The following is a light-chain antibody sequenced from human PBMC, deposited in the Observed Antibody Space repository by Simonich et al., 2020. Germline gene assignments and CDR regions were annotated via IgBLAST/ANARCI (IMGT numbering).Light chain of an antibody. V-gene: IGKV2-30*02. CDR1: QSLVHSDGNTY. Sequence: DVVMTRSPLSLPVTLGQPASISCRSSQSLVHSDGNTYLNWFQQRPGQSPRRLIYKVSNRDSGVPDRFSGSGSGTDFTLKISRVEAEDVGVYYCMQGTHWPLTFGQGTKVEIK. CDR2: KVS. J-gene: IGKJ1*01. CDR3: MQGTHWPLT.